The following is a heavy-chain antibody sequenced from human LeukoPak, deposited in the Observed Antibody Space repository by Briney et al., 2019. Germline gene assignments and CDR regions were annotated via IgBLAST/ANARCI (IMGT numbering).Heavy chain of an antibody. D-gene: IGHD2-15*01. CDR3: ATSARTYIGSSLDY. CDR1: RFTFSTYW. Sequence: GGSLRLSCAASRFTFSTYWMHWVRQDPGKGLVWVSRISSDASITSYADPVKGRFTISRDNAKNTLYLQMNSLRAEDTALYYCATSARTYIGSSLDYWGQGTLVTVSS. J-gene: IGHJ4*02. V-gene: IGHV3-74*01. CDR2: ISSDASIT.